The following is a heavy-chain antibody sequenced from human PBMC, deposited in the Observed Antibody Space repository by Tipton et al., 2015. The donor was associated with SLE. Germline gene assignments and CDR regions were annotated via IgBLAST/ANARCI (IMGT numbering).Heavy chain of an antibody. CDR3: AGQYSSSSEYYYYMDV. J-gene: IGHJ6*03. V-gene: IGHV3-53*04. D-gene: IGHD6-6*01. CDR1: GFTFSSYW. Sequence: SLRLSCAASGFTFSSYWMSWVRQAPGKGLEWVSVIYSGGSTYYADSVKGRFTISRHNSKNTLYLQMNSLRAEDTAVYYCAGQYSSSSEYYYYMDVWGKGTTVTVSS. CDR2: IYSGGST.